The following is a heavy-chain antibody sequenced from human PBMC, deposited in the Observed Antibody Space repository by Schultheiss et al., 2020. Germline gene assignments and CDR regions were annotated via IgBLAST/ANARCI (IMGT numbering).Heavy chain of an antibody. J-gene: IGHJ4*02. CDR1: GYTLTELS. D-gene: IGHD3-16*01. Sequence: ASVKVSCKVSGYTLTELSMHWVRQAPGKGLEWMGWMNPNSGNTGYAQKFQGRVTMTRNTSISTAYMELSSLRSEDTAVYYCARVFSRRLGDPLLGYWGQGTLVTVSS. CDR2: MNPNSGNT. CDR3: ARVFSRRLGDPLLGY. V-gene: IGHV1-8*01.